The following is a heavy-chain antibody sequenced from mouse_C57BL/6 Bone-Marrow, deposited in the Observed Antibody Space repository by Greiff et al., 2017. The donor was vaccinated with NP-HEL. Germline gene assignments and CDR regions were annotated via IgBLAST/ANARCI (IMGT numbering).Heavy chain of an antibody. CDR3: ARGAY. J-gene: IGHJ3*01. CDR1: GYAFTSYE. CDR2: IYPRDGST. Sequence: QVQLQQSGPELVKPGASVKLSCKASGYAFTSYEINWVKQRPGQGLEWIGQIYPRDGSTNYNEKFKGKATLTADTSSSTAYMGLNSLNSEVSAVYFCARGAYWGQGTLVTVSA. V-gene: IGHV1-85*01.